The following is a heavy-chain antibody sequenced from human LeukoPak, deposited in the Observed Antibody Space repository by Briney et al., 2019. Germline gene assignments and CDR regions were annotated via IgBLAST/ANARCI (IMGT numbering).Heavy chain of an antibody. D-gene: IGHD1-26*01. Sequence: PSETLSLTCAVYGGSFSGYYWSWIRQPPGKGLEWIGEINHSGSTNYNPSLKSRVTISVDTSKNQFSLKMSSVTAADTAVYYCARVELIVGATPQNFDYWGQGTLVTVSS. CDR2: INHSGST. V-gene: IGHV4-34*01. CDR3: ARVELIVGATPQNFDY. J-gene: IGHJ4*02. CDR1: GGSFSGYY.